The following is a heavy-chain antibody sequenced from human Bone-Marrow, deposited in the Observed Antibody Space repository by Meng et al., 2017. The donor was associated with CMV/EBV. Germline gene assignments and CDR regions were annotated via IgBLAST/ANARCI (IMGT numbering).Heavy chain of an antibody. CDR3: ARDIAAAAVTIYYYYGMDV. CDR2: IYSGGST. Sequence: GESLKISCAASEFTVSSNYMSWVRQAPGKGLEWVSVIYSGGSTYYADSVKGRFTISRDNSKNTLYLQMNSLRAEDTAVYYCARDIAAAAVTIYYYYGMDVWGQGTTVTVSS. V-gene: IGHV3-66*02. D-gene: IGHD6-13*01. J-gene: IGHJ6*02. CDR1: EFTVSSNY.